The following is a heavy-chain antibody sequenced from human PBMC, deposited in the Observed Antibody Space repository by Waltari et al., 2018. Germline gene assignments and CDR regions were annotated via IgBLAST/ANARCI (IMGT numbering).Heavy chain of an antibody. D-gene: IGHD6-19*01. CDR3: ARCLNSGSGRGSFDI. V-gene: IGHV1-18*01. Sequence: QVQLVQSGPEVKKPGASVRVSCQASGYRFTSYNIGWVRQAPGQGLEWMAWISTSNGNRNFAQNTQGRVTVTTDTDTTTAFMELRSLRPDDTAVYYCARCLNSGSGRGSFDIWGQGTLVSVSS. CDR1: GYRFTSYN. J-gene: IGHJ3*02. CDR2: ISTSNGNR.